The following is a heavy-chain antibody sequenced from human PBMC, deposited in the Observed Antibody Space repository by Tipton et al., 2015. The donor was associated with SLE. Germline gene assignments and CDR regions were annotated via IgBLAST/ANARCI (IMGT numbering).Heavy chain of an antibody. CDR1: GGSFSGYY. J-gene: IGHJ4*02. Sequence: LRLSCAVYGGSFSGYYWSWIRQPPGKGLEWIGEINHSGSTNYNPSLKSRVTMSVDTSKNQFSLKLSSVTAADTAVYYCARGPPFDYWGQGTLVTVSS. CDR3: ARGPPFDY. V-gene: IGHV4-34*01. CDR2: INHSGST.